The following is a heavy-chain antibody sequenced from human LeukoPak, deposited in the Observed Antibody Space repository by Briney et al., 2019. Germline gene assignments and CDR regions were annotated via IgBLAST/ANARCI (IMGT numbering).Heavy chain of an antibody. CDR1: RFTFSSYW. CDR3: ARARGGYDFDY. Sequence: GGSLRLSCAASRFTFSSYWMSWVRQAPGKGPEWVANIKQDGSGKYYVDSVKGRFTISRDNAKNSLYLQLNSLRAEDTAVYYCARARGGYDFDYWGQGTLVTVSS. D-gene: IGHD5-12*01. CDR2: IKQDGSGK. J-gene: IGHJ4*02. V-gene: IGHV3-7*03.